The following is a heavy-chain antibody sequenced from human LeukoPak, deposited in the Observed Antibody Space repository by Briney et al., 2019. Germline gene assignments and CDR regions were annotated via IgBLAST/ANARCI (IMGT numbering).Heavy chain of an antibody. V-gene: IGHV3-20*04. J-gene: IGHJ3*02. CDR3: ARVASMVQNAFDI. Sequence: GGSLRLSCAASGFKFDEYGMSWVRQVPGKGLEWVSGINWNAESTGYADSVRGRFTISRDNAKNSLYLQMNSLRAEDTAVYYCARVASMVQNAFDIWGQGTMVTVSS. CDR1: GFKFDEYG. D-gene: IGHD1-1*01. CDR2: INWNAEST.